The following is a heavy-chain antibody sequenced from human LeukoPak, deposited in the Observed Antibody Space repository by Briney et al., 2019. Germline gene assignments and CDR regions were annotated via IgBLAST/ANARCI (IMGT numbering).Heavy chain of an antibody. Sequence: SETLSLTGTVSGGSISSSSYYWGWIRQPPGKGLEWIGSIYYSGSTYYNPSLKSRVTISVDTSKNQFSLKLSSVTAADTAVYYCARRKDRWYSSSWYYFDYWGQGTLVTVSS. CDR3: ARRKDRWYSSSWYYFDY. CDR2: IYYSGST. J-gene: IGHJ4*02. D-gene: IGHD6-13*01. V-gene: IGHV4-39*01. CDR1: GGSISSSSYY.